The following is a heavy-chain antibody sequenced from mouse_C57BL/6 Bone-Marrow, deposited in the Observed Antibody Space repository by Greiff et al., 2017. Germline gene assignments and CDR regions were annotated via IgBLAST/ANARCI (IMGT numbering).Heavy chain of an antibody. V-gene: IGHV1-85*01. CDR3: ARDDGSSYWYFDV. J-gene: IGHJ1*03. CDR2: IYPRDGST. D-gene: IGHD1-1*01. Sequence: QVQLKESGPELVKPGASVKLSCKASSYTFTSYDIHWVKQRPGQGLEWIGWIYPRDGSTKYTAKFKGKATVTVDTSSSTAYMELHSLTSEDSAVYFCARDDGSSYWYFDVWGTGTTVTVSS. CDR1: SYTFTSYD.